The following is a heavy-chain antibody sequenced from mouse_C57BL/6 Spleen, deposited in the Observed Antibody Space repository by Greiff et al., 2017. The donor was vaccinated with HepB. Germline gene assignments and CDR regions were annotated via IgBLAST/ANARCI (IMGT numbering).Heavy chain of an antibody. CDR3: TPRDTTVAPSMDY. V-gene: IGHV14-4*01. CDR2: IDPENGDT. Sequence: EVKLMESGAELVRPGASVKLSCTASGFNIKDDYMHWVKQRPEQGLEWIGWIDPENGDTEYASKFQGKATITADTSSNTAYLQLSSLTSEDTAVYYCTPRDTTVAPSMDYWGQGTSVTVSS. D-gene: IGHD1-1*01. CDR1: GFNIKDDY. J-gene: IGHJ4*01.